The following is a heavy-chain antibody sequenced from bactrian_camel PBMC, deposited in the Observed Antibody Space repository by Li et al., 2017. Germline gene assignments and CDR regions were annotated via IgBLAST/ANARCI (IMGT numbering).Heavy chain of an antibody. CDR3: AARNAGCNWARAIGERHLGSAAEFGF. CDR1: GFAFSSYW. CDR2: INTGGGTT. Sequence: HVQLVESGGGSVQAGESLRLSCAASGFAFSSYWMYWVRQAPGKGLEWVSTINTGGGTTYYADSVKGRFTISKDNAKNTMCLQLSSLHPDDTAIYYCAARNAGCNWARAIGERHLGSAAEFGFWGQGTQVTVS. D-gene: IGHD1*01. V-gene: IGHV3S1*01. J-gene: IGHJ6*01.